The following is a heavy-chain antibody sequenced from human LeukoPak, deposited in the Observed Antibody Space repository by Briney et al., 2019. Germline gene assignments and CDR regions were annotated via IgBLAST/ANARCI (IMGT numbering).Heavy chain of an antibody. CDR2: VKTKTDGETR. CDR1: GFTFTNAW. D-gene: IGHD3-16*01. J-gene: IGHJ4*02. Sequence: GGSLRLSCAASGFTFTNAWMSWVRQAPGKGLEWVGRVKTKTDGETRHYAAPVKGRFSVSRDDSKNTAYLQMNSLNADDTAVYYCTTTYRYWGQGTLVTVSS. V-gene: IGHV3-15*01. CDR3: TTTYRY.